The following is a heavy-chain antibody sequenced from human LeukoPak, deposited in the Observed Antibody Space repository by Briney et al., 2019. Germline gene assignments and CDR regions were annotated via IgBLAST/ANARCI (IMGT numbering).Heavy chain of an antibody. J-gene: IGHJ4*02. CDR1: GFTFSNYS. D-gene: IGHD2-2*01. V-gene: IGHV3-33*01. Sequence: GGSLRLSCAASGFTFSNYSMNWVRQAPGKGLEWVALIWYDGSDKYYADSVKDRFTISRDNSKNTLYLQMNSLRAEDTAVYYCARDLGGVVPDWGQGTLVTVSS. CDR3: ARDLGGVVPD. CDR2: IWYDGSDK.